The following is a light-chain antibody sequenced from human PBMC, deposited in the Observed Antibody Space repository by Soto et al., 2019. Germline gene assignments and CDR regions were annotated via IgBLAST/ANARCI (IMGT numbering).Light chain of an antibody. Sequence: QSALTQPASVSGSPGQSITISCTGTSSDVGNYNLVSWYQQYPGKAPKLMIYEGSKRPSGVSNRFSGSKSGNTASLTISILQAEDEADYYCCSYAGSSTYVFGTGTKLTVL. CDR1: SSDVGNYNL. CDR2: EGS. J-gene: IGLJ1*01. V-gene: IGLV2-23*01. CDR3: CSYAGSSTYV.